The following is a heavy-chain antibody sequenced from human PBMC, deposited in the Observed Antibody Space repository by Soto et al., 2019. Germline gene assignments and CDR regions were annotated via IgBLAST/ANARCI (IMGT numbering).Heavy chain of an antibody. Sequence: QVQLVQSGAEVKKPGSSVKVSCKASGGTFSSYAISWVRQAPGQVLEWMGGIIPIFGTASYAQKFTGRVTITADESTSTAYMELNSLKSEDPAVYSCARVWELTSDYWGQGTLVTVSS. V-gene: IGHV1-69*12. CDR1: GGTFSSYA. CDR2: IIPIFGTA. D-gene: IGHD1-26*01. CDR3: ARVWELTSDY. J-gene: IGHJ4*02.